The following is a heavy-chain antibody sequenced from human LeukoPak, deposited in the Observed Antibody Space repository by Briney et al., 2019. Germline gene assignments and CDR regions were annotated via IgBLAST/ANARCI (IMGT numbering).Heavy chain of an antibody. CDR1: GFTFSSYG. V-gene: IGHV3-30*18. J-gene: IGHJ3*02. D-gene: IGHD6-19*01. CDR2: ISYDGSNK. Sequence: GRSLRLSCAATGFTFSSYGMHWVRQAPGKGLEWVAVISYDGSNKYYADSVKGRFTISRDNSKNTLYLQMNSLRAEDTAVYYCAKDSAVAGLFHDAFDIWGQGTMVTVSS. CDR3: AKDSAVAGLFHDAFDI.